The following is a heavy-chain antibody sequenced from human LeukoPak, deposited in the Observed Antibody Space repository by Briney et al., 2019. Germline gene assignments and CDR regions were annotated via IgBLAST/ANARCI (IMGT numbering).Heavy chain of an antibody. J-gene: IGHJ4*02. CDR3: ARVERLMVRGVWYFDY. Sequence: SETLSLTCTVSGGSISSSSYYWGWIRQPPGKGLEWIGEIYHSGSTNYNPSLKSRVTISVDKSKNQFSLKLSSVTAADTAVYYCARVERLMVRGVWYFDYWGQGTLVTVSS. CDR1: GGSISSSSYY. D-gene: IGHD3-10*01. CDR2: IYHSGST. V-gene: IGHV4-39*07.